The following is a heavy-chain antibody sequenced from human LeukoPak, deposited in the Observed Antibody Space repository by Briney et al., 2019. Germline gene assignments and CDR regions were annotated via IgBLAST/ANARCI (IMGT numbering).Heavy chain of an antibody. Sequence: GGSLRLSCAASGFTFSSYAMSWVRQAPGKGLELVSGISGSGASTNYADSVKGRFTISRDNSKNTLYLQMNSLRAEDTAVYYCAKSSSSYGDYESYWGQGTLVTVSS. CDR3: AKSSSSYGDYESY. V-gene: IGHV3-23*01. J-gene: IGHJ4*02. CDR1: GFTFSSYA. CDR2: ISGSGAST. D-gene: IGHD4-17*01.